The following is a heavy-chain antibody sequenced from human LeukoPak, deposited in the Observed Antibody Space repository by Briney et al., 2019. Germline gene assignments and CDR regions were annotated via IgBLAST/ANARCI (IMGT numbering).Heavy chain of an antibody. Sequence: GGSLRLSCAASGFTFSSYAMNWVLQAPGKGLEWVSAISGSGGSTYYADSVKGRFTISRDNSKNTLYLQMNSLRAEDTAVYYCAKGRAIFGVADYYYMDVWGKGTTVTVSS. V-gene: IGHV3-23*01. D-gene: IGHD3-3*01. J-gene: IGHJ6*03. CDR1: GFTFSSYA. CDR3: AKGRAIFGVADYYYMDV. CDR2: ISGSGGST.